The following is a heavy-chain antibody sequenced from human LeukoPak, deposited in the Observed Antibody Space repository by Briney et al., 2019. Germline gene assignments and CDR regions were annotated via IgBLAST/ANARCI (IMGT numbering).Heavy chain of an antibody. CDR1: GGSFSGYY. D-gene: IGHD3-10*01. J-gene: IGHJ4*02. CDR2: INHSRST. Sequence: SETLSLTCAVYGGSFSGYYWSWIRQPPGKGLEWIGEINHSRSTNYNPSLKSRVTISVDTSKNQFSLKLSSVTAADTAVYYCARRPHLLWFGELLWWGYFDYWGQGTLVTVSS. CDR3: ARRPHLLWFGELLWWGYFDY. V-gene: IGHV4-34*01.